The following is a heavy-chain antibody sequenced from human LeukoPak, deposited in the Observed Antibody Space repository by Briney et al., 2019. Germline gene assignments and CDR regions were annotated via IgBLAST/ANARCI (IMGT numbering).Heavy chain of an antibody. CDR1: GYTFTSYY. V-gene: IGHV1-46*01. D-gene: IGHD3-22*01. Sequence: GASVKVSCKASGYTFTSYYMHWVRQAPGQGLEWMGIINPSGGSTSYAQKFQGRVTMTRDTSTSTVYMELSSLRSEDTAAYYCARAPRYYYDSSGPLDYWGQGTLVTVSS. J-gene: IGHJ4*02. CDR3: ARAPRYYYDSSGPLDY. CDR2: INPSGGST.